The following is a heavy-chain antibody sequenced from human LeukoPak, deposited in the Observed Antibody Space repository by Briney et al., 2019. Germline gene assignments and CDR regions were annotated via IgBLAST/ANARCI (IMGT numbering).Heavy chain of an antibody. CDR1: GGSISSYY. Sequence: SETLSLTCSVSGGSISSYYWSWIRQPPGKGLEWIGYIYYSGSTNYNPSLKSRVTISVDTSKNQFSLRLSSVTAADTAVYYCARAGYMVRGVMPFDYWGQGTLVTVSS. D-gene: IGHD3-10*01. J-gene: IGHJ4*02. V-gene: IGHV4-59*01. CDR3: ARAGYMVRGVMPFDY. CDR2: IYYSGST.